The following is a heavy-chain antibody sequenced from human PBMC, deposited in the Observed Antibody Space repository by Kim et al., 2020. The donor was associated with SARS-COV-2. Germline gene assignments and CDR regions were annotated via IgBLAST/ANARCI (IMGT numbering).Heavy chain of an antibody. CDR1: GFTFSSYS. CDR3: ARSHVDTAMVTRY. D-gene: IGHD5-18*01. V-gene: IGHV3-21*01. J-gene: IGHJ4*02. CDR2: ISSSSSYI. Sequence: GGSLRLSCAASGFTFSSYSMNWVRQAPGKGLEWVSSISSSSSYIYYADSVKGRFTISRDNAKNSLYLQMNSLRAEDTAVYYCARSHVDTAMVTRYWGQGTLVTVSS.